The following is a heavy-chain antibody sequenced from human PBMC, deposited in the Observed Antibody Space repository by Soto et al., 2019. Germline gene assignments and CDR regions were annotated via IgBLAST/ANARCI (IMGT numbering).Heavy chain of an antibody. V-gene: IGHV1-8*02. CDR3: ARSRGMSYSSMLSQDKEYYFDF. D-gene: IGHD1-26*01. CDR2: MNPNSGNT. Sequence: ASVKVSCKASGYTFTIYAMHWVRQAPGQRLEWMGWMNPNSGNTGYAQKFQGRVTMTRNTSISTAYMELSSLRSEDTAVYYCARSRGMSYSSMLSQDKEYYFDFWGKGTPVTVSS. CDR1: GYTFTIYA. J-gene: IGHJ4*02.